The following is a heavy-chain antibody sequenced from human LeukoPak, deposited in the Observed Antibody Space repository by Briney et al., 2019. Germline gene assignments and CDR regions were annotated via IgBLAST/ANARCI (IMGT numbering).Heavy chain of an antibody. CDR1: GGSINTYY. CDR3: VRGGYGSLTFDY. Sequence: SETLSLTCTVSGGSINTYYWSWIRQPPGKGLEWIGYIYYSGITKYNPSLKSRVTISVDTSKNQFSLKLSSVTAADTALYYCVRGGYGSLTFDYWGQGTLVTVSS. V-gene: IGHV4-59*01. CDR2: IYYSGIT. D-gene: IGHD5-18*01. J-gene: IGHJ4*02.